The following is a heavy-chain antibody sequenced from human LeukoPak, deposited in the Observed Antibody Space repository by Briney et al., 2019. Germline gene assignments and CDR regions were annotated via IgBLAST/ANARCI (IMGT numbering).Heavy chain of an antibody. D-gene: IGHD6-13*01. CDR1: GLTFTPYS. J-gene: IGHJ4*02. V-gene: IGHV3-21*06. Sequence: PGGSLRLSCAASGLTFTPYSMNWVRQAPGKGLEWVSSISSGSTYIYYADSVKGRFTISRDNAKNSLYLQMNSLRAEDTAVYYCARVSTAVSLAIDYWGQGTLVTVST. CDR3: ARVSTAVSLAIDY. CDR2: ISSGSTYI.